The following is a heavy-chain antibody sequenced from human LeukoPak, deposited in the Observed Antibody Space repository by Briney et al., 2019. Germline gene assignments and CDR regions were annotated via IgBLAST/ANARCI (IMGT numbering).Heavy chain of an antibody. CDR3: VKDLGSGGNKAAGTFSPDY. J-gene: IGHJ4*02. CDR2: ISWNSGSI. D-gene: IGHD6-13*01. Sequence: GGSLRLSRAASGFTFDDYAMHWVRQAPGKGLEWVSGISWNSGSIGYADSVKGRFTISRDNAKNSLYLQMNSLRAEDTALYYCVKDLGSGGNKAAGTFSPDYWGQGTLVTVS. V-gene: IGHV3-9*01. CDR1: GFTFDDYA.